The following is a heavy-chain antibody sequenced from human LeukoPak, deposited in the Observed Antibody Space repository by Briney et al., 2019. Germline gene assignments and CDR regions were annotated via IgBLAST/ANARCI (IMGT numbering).Heavy chain of an antibody. Sequence: AGTSLTLSCAASGFTLTTYGIHWVRQAPGKGLEWVAVISYDGINKDYADSVKGRFTISRDNSKNTLYLQTSSLRGEDTAVYYCVRVNDYGDRNLYYFGYWGQGTLVTVSS. CDR2: ISYDGINK. D-gene: IGHD4-17*01. J-gene: IGHJ4*02. CDR3: VRVNDYGDRNLYYFGY. CDR1: GFTLTTYG. V-gene: IGHV3-30*03.